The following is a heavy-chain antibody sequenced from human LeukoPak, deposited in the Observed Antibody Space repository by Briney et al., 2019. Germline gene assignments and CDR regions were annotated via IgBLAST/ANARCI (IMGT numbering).Heavy chain of an antibody. J-gene: IGHJ4*02. CDR3: ASRYYYDSSGEPFDY. Sequence: SQTLSLTCTVSGGSISSGGYYWSWIRQPPGKGLEWIGYIYHSGSTYYNPSLKSRVTLSVDKSKNQFSLKLSSVTAADTAVYYCASRYYYDSSGEPFDYWGQGTLVTVSS. CDR1: GGSISSGGYY. V-gene: IGHV4-30-2*01. CDR2: IYHSGST. D-gene: IGHD3-22*01.